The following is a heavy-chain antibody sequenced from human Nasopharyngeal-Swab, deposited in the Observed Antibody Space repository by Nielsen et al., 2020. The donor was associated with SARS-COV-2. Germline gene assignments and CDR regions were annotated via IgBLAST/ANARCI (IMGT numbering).Heavy chain of an antibody. CDR1: GFTFSSYT. D-gene: IGHD4-23*01. J-gene: IGHJ4*02. CDR3: ARTYGGNSKLSY. Sequence: GGSLRLSCAASGFTFSSYTMNWVRQAPGKGLEWVSSISGSSSYIYYADSVKGRFTISRDNAKNSLYLQMSSLRAEDTAVYYCARTYGGNSKLSYWGQGTLVTVSS. V-gene: IGHV3-21*01. CDR2: ISGSSSYI.